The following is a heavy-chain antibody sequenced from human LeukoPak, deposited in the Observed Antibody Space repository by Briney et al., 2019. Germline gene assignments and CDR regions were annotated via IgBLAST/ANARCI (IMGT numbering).Heavy chain of an antibody. CDR3: ARCSGVFGSSGY. CDR2: ISSGTGSYI. D-gene: IGHD6-6*01. V-gene: IGHV3-21*01. CDR1: GFSFSSYS. Sequence: KPGGSLRLSCVASGFSFSSYSMNWVRQAPGKGLEWVSTISSGTGSYIYYADSVRGRFTISRDNAKNSLYLQMNSLRAEDTAVYYCARCSGVFGSSGYWGQGTLVTVSS. J-gene: IGHJ4*02.